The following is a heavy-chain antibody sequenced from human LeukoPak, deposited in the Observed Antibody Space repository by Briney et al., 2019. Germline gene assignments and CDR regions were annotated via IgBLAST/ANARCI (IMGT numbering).Heavy chain of an antibody. V-gene: IGHV3-7*01. Sequence: GGSLRLSCAASEFTFSSYWMSWVRQAPGKGREWVANIKHDGSEKYYVDSVRGRFTISRDNAKNSLYLQMNSLRAEDTAVYYCAKDSVGYSSGWYDPGYAFDIWGQGTMVTVSS. J-gene: IGHJ3*02. D-gene: IGHD6-19*01. CDR3: AKDSVGYSSGWYDPGYAFDI. CDR1: EFTFSSYW. CDR2: IKHDGSEK.